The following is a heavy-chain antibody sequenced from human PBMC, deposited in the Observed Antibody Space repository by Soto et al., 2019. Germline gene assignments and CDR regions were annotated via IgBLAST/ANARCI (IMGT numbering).Heavy chain of an antibody. V-gene: IGHV1-69*02. D-gene: IGHD3-3*01. Sequence: QVQLVQSGAEVKKPGSSVKVSCKASGGTFSSYTISWVRQAPGQGLEWMGRIIPILGIANYAQKFQGRVTITADKSTSTAYMELSSLRSEDTAVYYSAAIFGVVPGTFDIWGQGTMVTVSS. CDR2: IIPILGIA. J-gene: IGHJ3*02. CDR1: GGTFSSYT. CDR3: AAIFGVVPGTFDI.